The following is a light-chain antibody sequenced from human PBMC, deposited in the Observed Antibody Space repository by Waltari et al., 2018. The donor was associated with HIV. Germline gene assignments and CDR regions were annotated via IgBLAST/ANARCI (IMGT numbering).Light chain of an antibody. V-gene: IGKV4-1*01. CDR2: WAS. Sequence: DIVMTQSPDSLAVSLVERSPINCKSPQGLLYSSNNKNYLAWYQQKPRQPPKLLIYWASTRESGVPERFRGSGSGTDFTLTISSLQAEDVAVYYCQQYYTIPLTFGGGTKVEIK. CDR3: QQYYTIPLT. CDR1: QGLLYSSNNKNY. J-gene: IGKJ4*01.